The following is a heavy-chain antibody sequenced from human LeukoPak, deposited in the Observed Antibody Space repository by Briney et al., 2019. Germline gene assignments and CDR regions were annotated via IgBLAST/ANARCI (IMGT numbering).Heavy chain of an antibody. Sequence: SETLSLTCAVYGGSFSGYYWSWIRQPPGKGLEWIGEINHSGSTNYNPSLKSRVTISVDTSKNQFSLKLSSVTAADTAVYYCARDVQGYDSSGYYWETYMDVWGKGTTVTVSS. CDR3: ARDVQGYDSSGYYWETYMDV. J-gene: IGHJ6*03. CDR2: INHSGST. CDR1: GGSFSGYY. V-gene: IGHV4-34*01. D-gene: IGHD3-22*01.